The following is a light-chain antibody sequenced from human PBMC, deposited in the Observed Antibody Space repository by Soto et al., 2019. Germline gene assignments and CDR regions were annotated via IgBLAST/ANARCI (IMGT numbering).Light chain of an antibody. CDR2: DAS. Sequence: EIVLTQSPATLSLSPGERATLSCRASQSVSSYLAWYQQKPGQAPRLLIYDASTRATGIPARFSGSGSGTDFTLTISSLEPEDFAVYYCHQRRNWPQTFGRGTRVDI. CDR1: QSVSSY. CDR3: HQRRNWPQT. V-gene: IGKV3-11*01. J-gene: IGKJ1*01.